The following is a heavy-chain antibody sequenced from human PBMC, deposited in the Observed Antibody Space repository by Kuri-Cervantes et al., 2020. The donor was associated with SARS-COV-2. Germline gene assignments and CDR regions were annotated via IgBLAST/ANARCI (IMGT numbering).Heavy chain of an antibody. D-gene: IGHD6-19*01. CDR1: GYTLTGYY. J-gene: IGHJ3*02. V-gene: IGHV1-2*02. Sequence: ASVNVSYKASGYTLTGYYMYWVRQAPGQGLEWMGWINPDSGGTNYAQKFQSRVTMTRDTSISTDYMELSRLRSDDTAVYYCASVQWLAAFDIWGQGTMVTVSS. CDR3: ASVQWLAAFDI. CDR2: INPDSGGT.